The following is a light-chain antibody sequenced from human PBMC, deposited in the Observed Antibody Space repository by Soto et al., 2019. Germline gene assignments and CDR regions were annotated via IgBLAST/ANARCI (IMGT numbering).Light chain of an antibody. J-gene: IGKJ2*01. CDR3: QQYNSYSRP. CDR1: QSISTW. V-gene: IGKV1-5*01. CDR2: DAS. Sequence: DIEMTQSPSTLSASVGDRVTITCRASQSISTWLAWYQQKPGKAPRLLIYDASNLESDVPSRFSGSGSGTQFTLTISSLQPDDFATYYCQQYNSYSRPFGQGTKLEI.